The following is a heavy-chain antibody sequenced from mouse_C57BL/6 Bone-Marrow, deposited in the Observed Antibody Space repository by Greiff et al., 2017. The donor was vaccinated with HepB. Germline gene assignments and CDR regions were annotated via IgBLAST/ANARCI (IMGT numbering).Heavy chain of an antibody. CDR1: GFSFNTYA. CDR2: IRSKSNNYAT. Sequence: EVHLVESGGGLVQPKGSLKLSCAASGFSFNTYAMNWVRQAPGKGVEWVARIRSKSNNYATYYADSVKDRFTISRDDSESMLYLQMNNLRTEDTAMYYCVRHYYGSSYGFAYWGQGTLVTVSA. D-gene: IGHD1-1*01. V-gene: IGHV10-1*01. CDR3: VRHYYGSSYGFAY. J-gene: IGHJ3*01.